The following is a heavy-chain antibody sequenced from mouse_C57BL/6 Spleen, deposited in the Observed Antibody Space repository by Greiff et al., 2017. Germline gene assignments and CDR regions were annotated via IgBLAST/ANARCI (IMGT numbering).Heavy chain of an antibody. V-gene: IGHV1-52*01. J-gene: IGHJ2*01. CDR3: ARRYYGSSFDY. CDR1: GYTFTSYW. CDR2: IHPSDSET. D-gene: IGHD1-1*01. Sequence: VQLQQSGAELVRPGSSVKLSCKASGYTFTSYWMHWVKQRPIQGLEWIGNIHPSDSETHYNQKFKDKATLTVDKSSSTDYMQLSSLTSEDSAVYYCARRYYGSSFDYWGQGTTLTVSS.